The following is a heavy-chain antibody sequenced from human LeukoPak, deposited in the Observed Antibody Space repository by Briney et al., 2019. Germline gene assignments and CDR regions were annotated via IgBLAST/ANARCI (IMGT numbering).Heavy chain of an antibody. CDR1: GFTFSSYG. D-gene: IGHD2-15*01. CDR3: ARDKVVAATFRSFDY. J-gene: IGHJ4*02. V-gene: IGHV3-33*01. Sequence: GGSLRLSCAASGFTFSSYGMHWVRQAPGKGLEWVAVIWYDGSNKYYADSVKGRFTISRDNSKNTLYLQMNSLGAEDTAVYYCARDKVVAATFRSFDYWGQGTLVTVSS. CDR2: IWYDGSNK.